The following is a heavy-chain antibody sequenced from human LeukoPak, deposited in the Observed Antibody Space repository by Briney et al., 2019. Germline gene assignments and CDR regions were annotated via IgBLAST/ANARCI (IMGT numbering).Heavy chain of an antibody. D-gene: IGHD3-22*01. CDR1: GFTLSTYE. CDR2: ITTSGSTM. J-gene: IGHJ4*02. CDR3: ARRGYYDTSGYLFDY. Sequence: PGGSLRLSCAASGFTLSTYEMNWVRQAPGKGLEWVSYITTSGSTMYYADSVKGRFTISRDNAKNSLYLQMNSLRAEDTAVYYCARRGYYDTSGYLFDYWGQGTLDTVSS. V-gene: IGHV3-48*03.